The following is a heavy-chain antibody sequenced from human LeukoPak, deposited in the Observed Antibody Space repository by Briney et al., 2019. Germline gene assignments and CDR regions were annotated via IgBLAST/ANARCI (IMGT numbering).Heavy chain of an antibody. V-gene: IGHV3-7*01. CDR2: IKQDGSEK. CDR3: ARGHDYVFHY. D-gene: IGHD4-17*01. CDR1: GFTFSSYW. Sequence: GGSLRLSCIVSGFTFSSYWMSWVRQAPGKGLEWVANIKQDGSEKYYVDSVEGRFTISRDNAKNSLYLQMNSLRAGDTAVYYCARGHDYVFHYRGQGTLVTVSS. J-gene: IGHJ4*02.